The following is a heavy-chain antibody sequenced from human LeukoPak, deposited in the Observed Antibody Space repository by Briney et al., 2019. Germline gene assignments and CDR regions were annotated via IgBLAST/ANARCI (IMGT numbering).Heavy chain of an antibody. J-gene: IGHJ4*02. CDR3: ARARYVILRPSYYFDY. CDR1: GYTFTSYY. Sequence: ASVKVSCKASGYTFTSYYMHWVRQAPGQGLEWMGIINLSGGSTSYAQKFQGRVTMTRDTSTSTVYMELSSLRSEDTAVYYCARARYVILRPSYYFDYWGQGTLVTVSS. V-gene: IGHV1-46*01. CDR2: INLSGGST. D-gene: IGHD3-3*01.